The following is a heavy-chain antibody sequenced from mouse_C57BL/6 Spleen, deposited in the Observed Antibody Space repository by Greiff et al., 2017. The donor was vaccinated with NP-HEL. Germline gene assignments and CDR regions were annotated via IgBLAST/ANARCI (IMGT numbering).Heavy chain of an antibody. CDR3: AQGDSSGYRY. D-gene: IGHD3-2*02. CDR1: GFSLSTSGMG. J-gene: IGHJ2*01. Sequence: QVTLKESGPGILQSSQSLSLSCSFSGFSLSTSGMGVSWIRQPSGQGLEWLAHIYWDDDKRYNPSLKSPTPISQDTSRNQVIRKITSVDTADTATYDCAQGDSSGYRYWGQGTTLTVSS. V-gene: IGHV8-12*01. CDR2: IYWDDDK.